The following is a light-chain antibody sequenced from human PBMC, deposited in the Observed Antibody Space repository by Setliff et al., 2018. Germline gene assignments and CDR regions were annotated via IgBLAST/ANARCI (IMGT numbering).Light chain of an antibody. CDR1: QSVASN. CDR3: QQYNDRPLT. CDR2: SAS. Sequence: EVVIRQSPATLSVPPGESATLSCRASQSVASNLAWYQQKPGQAPSLLIHSASTGATGVPARFSGSGSGTEFTLTITSLQSEDFAVYFCQQYNDRPLTFGGGTKV. J-gene: IGKJ4*01. V-gene: IGKV3-15*01.